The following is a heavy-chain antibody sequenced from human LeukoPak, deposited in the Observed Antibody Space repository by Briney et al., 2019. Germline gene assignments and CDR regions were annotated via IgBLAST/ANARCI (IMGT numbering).Heavy chain of an antibody. CDR2: IKQDGSEK. CDR1: GFTFNNYW. Sequence: GGSLRLSCAASGFTFNNYWMNWVRQAPGMGLESVANIKQDGSEKYYVDSVKGRFTISRDNAKNSLNLQTNSLGAEDTAVYYCARGRGSDMWGQGTMVTVSS. D-gene: IGHD3-10*01. J-gene: IGHJ3*02. CDR3: ARGRGSDM. V-gene: IGHV3-7*04.